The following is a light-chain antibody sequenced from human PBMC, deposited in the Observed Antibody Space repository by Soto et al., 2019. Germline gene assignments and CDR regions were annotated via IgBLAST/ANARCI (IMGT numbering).Light chain of an antibody. V-gene: IGLV1-47*02. CDR1: SSNIGANYD. CDR3: AAWDDNLRGYWV. CDR2: TDN. J-gene: IGLJ2*01. Sequence: QSVLTQPTSVSGAPGQTVTISCTGSSSNIGANYDVNWYQHLPGTAPKLLIYTDNERPSGVPDRFSGSKSGTSASLAISGLRSEDEADYYCAAWDDNLRGYWVFGGGTKLTVL.